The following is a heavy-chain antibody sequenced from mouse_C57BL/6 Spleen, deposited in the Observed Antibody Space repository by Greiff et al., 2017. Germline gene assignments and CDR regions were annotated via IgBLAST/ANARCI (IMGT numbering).Heavy chain of an antibody. CDR1: GYTFTSYW. Sequence: VQLQQPGAELVRPGSSVKLSCKASGYTFTSYWMHWVKQRPIQGLEWIGNIDPSDSETHYNQKFKDKATLTVDKSSSTAYMQLSSLTSEDSAVYYCARWLLLDWYFDVWGTGTTVTVSS. CDR3: ARWLLLDWYFDV. CDR2: IDPSDSET. J-gene: IGHJ1*03. V-gene: IGHV1-52*01. D-gene: IGHD2-3*01.